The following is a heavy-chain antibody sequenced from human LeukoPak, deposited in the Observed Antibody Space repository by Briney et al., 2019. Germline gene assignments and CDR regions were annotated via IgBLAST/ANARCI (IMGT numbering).Heavy chain of an antibody. D-gene: IGHD2-2*01. CDR3: VAEAAACSSTSCYPAN. J-gene: IGHJ4*02. V-gene: IGHV4-30-4*08. Sequence: SQTLSLTCTVSGGSISSGDYYWSWIRQPPGKVLEWIGYIYYSGSTYYNPSLKSRVTISVDTSKNQFSLKLSSVTAADTAVYYCVAEAAACSSTSCYPANWGQGTLVTVSS. CDR1: GGSISSGDYY. CDR2: IYYSGST.